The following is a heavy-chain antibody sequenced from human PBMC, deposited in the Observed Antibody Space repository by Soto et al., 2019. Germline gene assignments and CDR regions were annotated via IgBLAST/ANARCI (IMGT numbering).Heavy chain of an antibody. CDR2: ISGSGGST. J-gene: IGHJ4*02. CDR3: AKDPSFWSGMYYFDY. Sequence: PGGSLRLSCAASGFTFSSYAMSWVRQAPGKGLEWVSAISGSGGSTYYADSVKGRFTISRDNSKNTLYLQMNSLRAEDPAVYYCAKDPSFWSGMYYFDYWGQGTLVTVSS. CDR1: GFTFSSYA. V-gene: IGHV3-23*01. D-gene: IGHD3-3*01.